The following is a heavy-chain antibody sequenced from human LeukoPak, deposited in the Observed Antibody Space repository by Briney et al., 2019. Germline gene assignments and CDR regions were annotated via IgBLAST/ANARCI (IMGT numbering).Heavy chain of an antibody. D-gene: IGHD3-10*01. J-gene: IGHJ5*02. CDR2: ISYDGSDK. V-gene: IGHV3-30*03. Sequence: PGGSLRLSCAASGFTFSDYGMHWVRQGPGKGLEWVALISYDGSDKYYADSVKGRFTISRDNSKNTLYLELHSLRTEDTAVYYCARARRSGGITMIRGVKDRGWFDPWGQGTLVTVSS. CDR1: GFTFSDYG. CDR3: ARARRSGGITMIRGVKDRGWFDP.